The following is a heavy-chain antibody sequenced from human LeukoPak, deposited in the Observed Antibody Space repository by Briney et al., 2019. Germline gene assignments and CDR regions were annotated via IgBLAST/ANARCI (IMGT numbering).Heavy chain of an antibody. Sequence: KPGGSLRLSCAASGFTFSSYSMNWVRQAPGKGLEWVSSISSSSSYIYYADSVKGRFTISRDNAKNSLYLQMNSLRVEDTAVYYCARDRGYCSGGSCYNWYFDLWGRGTLVTVSS. CDR3: ARDRGYCSGGSCYNWYFDL. J-gene: IGHJ2*01. D-gene: IGHD2-15*01. V-gene: IGHV3-21*01. CDR2: ISSSSSYI. CDR1: GFTFSSYS.